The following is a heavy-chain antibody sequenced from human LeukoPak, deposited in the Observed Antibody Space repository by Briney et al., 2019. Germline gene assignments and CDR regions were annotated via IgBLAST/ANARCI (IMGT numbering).Heavy chain of an antibody. J-gene: IGHJ4*02. D-gene: IGHD6-13*01. CDR1: GFTFSNYG. CDR3: AKVVQYTASTGTGLDY. Sequence: GGSLRLPCAASGFTFSNYGMHWVRQAPGKGLDWVAVIWYDGSYKYYADSVKGRFTISRDNSKNTLYLQMNSLRAEDTAVYYCAKVVQYTASTGTGLDYWGQGTLVTVSS. CDR2: IWYDGSYK. V-gene: IGHV3-33*06.